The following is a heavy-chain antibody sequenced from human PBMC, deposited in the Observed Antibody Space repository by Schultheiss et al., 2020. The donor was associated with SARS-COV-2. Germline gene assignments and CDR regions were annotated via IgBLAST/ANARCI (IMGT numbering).Heavy chain of an antibody. V-gene: IGHV3-30*09. Sequence: GGSLRLSCAASGFTVSSNYMSWVRQAPGKGLEWVAVISYDGSNKYYADSVKGRFAISRDNSKNTLYLQMNSLRTADTAVYYCARSWFGEVLYYGMDVWGQGTTVTVSS. CDR3: ARSWFGEVLYYGMDV. CDR1: GFTVSSNY. J-gene: IGHJ6*02. CDR2: ISYDGSNK. D-gene: IGHD3-10*01.